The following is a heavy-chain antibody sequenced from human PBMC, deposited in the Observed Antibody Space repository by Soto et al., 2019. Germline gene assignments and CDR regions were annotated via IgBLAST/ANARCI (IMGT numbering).Heavy chain of an antibody. CDR2: MNPNSGNT. J-gene: IGHJ4*02. CDR3: VTGPYCSSTSCPLHPYYFDY. D-gene: IGHD2-2*01. V-gene: IGHV1-8*01. CDR1: GYTFTSYD. Sequence: QVPLVQSGAEVKKPGASVKVSCKASGYTFTSYDINWVRQATGQGLEWMGWMNPNSGNTGYAQKFQGRVTMTRNTSISTAYMELSSLRSEDTAVYYCVTGPYCSSTSCPLHPYYFDYWGQGTLVTVSS.